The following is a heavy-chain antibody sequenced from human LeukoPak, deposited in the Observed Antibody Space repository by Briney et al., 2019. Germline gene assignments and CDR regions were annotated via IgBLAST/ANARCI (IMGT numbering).Heavy chain of an antibody. CDR3: ARVPIVVVPAAQTYYFDH. D-gene: IGHD2-2*01. V-gene: IGHV3-11*06. J-gene: IGHJ4*02. CDR1: GFTFSDYY. CDR2: ISSSSSYT. Sequence: GGSLRLSCAASGFTFSDYYMSWIRQAPGKGLEWVSYISSSSSYTNYADSVKGRFTISRDNAKNSLYLQMNSLRAEDTAVYYCARVPIVVVPAAQTYYFDHCGQGTLVTVSS.